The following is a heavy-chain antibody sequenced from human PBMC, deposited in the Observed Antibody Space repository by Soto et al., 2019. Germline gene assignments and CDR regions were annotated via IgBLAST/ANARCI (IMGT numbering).Heavy chain of an antibody. J-gene: IGHJ5*02. V-gene: IGHV1-69*13. CDR3: ARDSVDTAMVHWFDP. CDR1: GGTFSSYA. Sequence: GASVKVSCKASGGTFSSYAISWVRQAPGQGLEWMGGIIPIFGTANYAQKFQGRVTITADESTSTAYMELSSLRSEDTAVYYRARDSVDTAMVHWFDPWGQGTLVTVSS. D-gene: IGHD5-18*01. CDR2: IIPIFGTA.